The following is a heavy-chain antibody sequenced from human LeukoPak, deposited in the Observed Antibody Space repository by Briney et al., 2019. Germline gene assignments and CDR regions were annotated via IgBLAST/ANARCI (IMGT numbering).Heavy chain of an antibody. CDR1: GFTFSSYA. Sequence: GGSLRLSCAASGFTFSSYAMSWVRQAPGKGLEWVSAISGSGGSTYYADSVKGRFTISRDNSKNTLYLQMNSLRAEDTAVYYCAKAPAYYDFWSGYYLDYWGQGTLVTVSS. CDR2: ISGSGGST. J-gene: IGHJ4*02. D-gene: IGHD3-3*01. V-gene: IGHV3-23*01. CDR3: AKAPAYYDFWSGYYLDY.